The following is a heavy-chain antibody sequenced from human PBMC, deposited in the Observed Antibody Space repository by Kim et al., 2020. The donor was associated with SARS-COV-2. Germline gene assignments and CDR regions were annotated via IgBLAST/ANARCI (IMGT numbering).Heavy chain of an antibody. J-gene: IGHJ6*02. CDR1: GYTFTSYA. D-gene: IGHD6-13*01. CDR3: ARGIRIAAAGTYYYYGMDV. CDR2: IIPNTGTP. V-gene: IGHV7-4-1*02. Sequence: ASVKVSCKASGYTFTSYAMSWVRQAPGQGLEWMGWIIPNTGTPKYAQGFTGRFVFSLDTSVSTAYLQISSLKAEDTAVYYCARGIRIAAAGTYYYYGMDVWGAGAPVTVSS.